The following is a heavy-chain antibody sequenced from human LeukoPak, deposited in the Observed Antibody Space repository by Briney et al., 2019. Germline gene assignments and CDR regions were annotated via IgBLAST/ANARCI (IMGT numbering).Heavy chain of an antibody. V-gene: IGHV4-59*11. CDR1: GDDIYNHY. CDR2: IYYTGTT. J-gene: IGHJ4*02. CDR3: AEIPRI. Sequence: SEALSLTCSVSGDDIYNHYWSWVRQPPGKESEWIAYIYYTGTTSGRTDYNPSLQSRVSISIDTSKSQFPLRLDSVTAADTAFYYCAEIPRIWGQGILVTVSS. D-gene: IGHD5-24*01.